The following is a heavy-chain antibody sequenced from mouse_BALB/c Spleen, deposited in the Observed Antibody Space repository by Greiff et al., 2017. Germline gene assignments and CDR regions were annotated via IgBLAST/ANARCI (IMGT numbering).Heavy chain of an antibody. Sequence: LEESGAELAKPGASVKMSCKASGYTFTSYWMHWVKQRPGQGLEWIGYINPSTGYTEYNQKFKDKATLTADKSSSTAYMQLSSLTSEDSAVYYCAPGAMDYWGQGTSVTVSS. CDR2: INPSTGYT. V-gene: IGHV1-7*01. CDR3: APGAMDY. J-gene: IGHJ4*01. CDR1: GYTFTSYW.